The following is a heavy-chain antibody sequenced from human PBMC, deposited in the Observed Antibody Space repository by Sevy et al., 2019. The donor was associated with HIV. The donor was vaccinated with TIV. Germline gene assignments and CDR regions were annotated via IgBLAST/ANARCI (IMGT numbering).Heavy chain of an antibody. CDR3: ATHTVTTIRGAFDF. D-gene: IGHD4-17*01. J-gene: IGHJ3*01. CDR2: ISSTPGYI. Sequence: GGSLRLSCAASGFSFSSYAMNWVRLAPGKGLEWVSSISSTPGYIYYADSVKGRFTISRDNAKNSLYLQMNSLRAEDTAVYYCATHTVTTIRGAFDFWGQGTMVTVSS. CDR1: GFSFSSYA. V-gene: IGHV3-21*01.